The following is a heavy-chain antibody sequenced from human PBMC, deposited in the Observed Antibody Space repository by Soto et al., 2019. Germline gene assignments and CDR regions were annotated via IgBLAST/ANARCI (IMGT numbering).Heavy chain of an antibody. CDR1: GYTFTSYA. D-gene: IGHD3-3*01. Sequence: QVPLVQSGAEVKKPGASVKVSCKASGYTFTSYAMHWVRQAPGQRLEWMGWINAGNGNTKYSQKFQGRVTITRDTSASTAYMEVSSLRSEDTAVYYCARGGLYDFWSGYQLDYWGQGTLVTVSS. V-gene: IGHV1-3*01. CDR3: ARGGLYDFWSGYQLDY. CDR2: INAGNGNT. J-gene: IGHJ4*02.